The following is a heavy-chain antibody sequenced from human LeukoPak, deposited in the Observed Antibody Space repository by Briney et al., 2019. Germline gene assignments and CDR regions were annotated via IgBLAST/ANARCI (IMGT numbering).Heavy chain of an antibody. J-gene: IGHJ3*02. V-gene: IGHV3-53*04. CDR1: GFTVSSNY. CDR2: IYSGGST. CDR3: AREANYYDSSGYYPDAFDI. D-gene: IGHD3-22*01. Sequence: GGSLRHSCAASGFTVSSNYVSWVRQAPGKGLEWVSLIYSGGSTYYADSVKGRFTISRHNSKNTLYLHMNSLRAEDTAVYYCAREANYYDSSGYYPDAFDIWGQGTMVTVSS.